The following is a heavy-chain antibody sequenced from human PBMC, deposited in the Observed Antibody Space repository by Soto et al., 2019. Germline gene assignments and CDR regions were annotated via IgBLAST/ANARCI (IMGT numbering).Heavy chain of an antibody. V-gene: IGHV3-15*01. J-gene: IGHJ6*02. CDR1: GFTFSNAW. CDR2: IKSKTDGGTT. CDR3: TTARDWNYAYYYYYGMDV. D-gene: IGHD1-7*01. Sequence: EVQLVESGGGLVKPGGSLRLSCAASGFTFSNAWMSWVRQAPGKGLEWVGRIKSKTDGGTTDYAAPVKGRFTISRDDSKNTLYLQMNSLKTEDTAVYYCTTARDWNYAYYYYYGMDVWGQGTTVTVSS.